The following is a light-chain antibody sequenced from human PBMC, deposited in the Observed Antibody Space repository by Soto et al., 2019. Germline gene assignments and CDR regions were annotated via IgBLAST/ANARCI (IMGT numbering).Light chain of an antibody. J-gene: IGLJ1*01. CDR2: EVS. Sequence: QSALTQPASVSGSPGQSITISCTGTSSNVGTYNLVSWYQQHPGEAPKLLIYEVSELPSGVSIRFTASKSGNTATLTISGLQAEDEADYYFCSYADVSSYVFGTGTKVTVL. V-gene: IGLV2-23*02. CDR1: SSNVGTYNL. CDR3: CSYADVSSYV.